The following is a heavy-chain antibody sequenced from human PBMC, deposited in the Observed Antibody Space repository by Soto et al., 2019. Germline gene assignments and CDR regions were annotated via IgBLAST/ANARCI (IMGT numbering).Heavy chain of an antibody. Sequence: ASVKVSCKASGYSFTSLDINWVRQTAGQGLEWMGWMQPSTGRTGYAQKFQGRVTMTRDTSINTAYMELTTLTSDDTAFYYCARGVSAGVHYWGQGTLVTVS. D-gene: IGHD3-10*01. V-gene: IGHV1-8*01. CDR1: GYSFTSLD. CDR3: ARGVSAGVHY. J-gene: IGHJ4*02. CDR2: MQPSTGRT.